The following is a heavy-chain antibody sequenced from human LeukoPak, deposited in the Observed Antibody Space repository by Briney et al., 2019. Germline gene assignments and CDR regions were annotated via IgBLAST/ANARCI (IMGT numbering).Heavy chain of an antibody. D-gene: IGHD7-27*01. Sequence: GGSLRLSCAASGFTFSVAWMNWVRQAPGKGLEWVGRIKSNTDGGTTDYAAPVKDRFTISRNDSEKTLYLQMNSLKTEDTAVYYCITEPPGVVFWGQGTLVTVSS. CDR3: ITEPPGVVF. V-gene: IGHV3-15*01. CDR2: IKSNTDGGTT. J-gene: IGHJ4*02. CDR1: GFTFSVAW.